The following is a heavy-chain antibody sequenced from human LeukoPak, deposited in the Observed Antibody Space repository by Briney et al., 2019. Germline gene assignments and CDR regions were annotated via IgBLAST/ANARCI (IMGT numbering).Heavy chain of an antibody. CDR3: ARGHRRGYYYDSSGCDY. CDR2: ISSSSSYI. CDR1: GFIFSSYS. D-gene: IGHD3-22*01. Sequence: GGSLRLSCAASGFIFSSYSMNWVRQAPGKGLEWVSSISSSSSYIYYADSVKGRFTISRDNAKNSLYLQMNSLRAEDTAVYYCARGHRRGYYYDSSGCDYWGQGTLVTVSS. V-gene: IGHV3-21*01. J-gene: IGHJ4*02.